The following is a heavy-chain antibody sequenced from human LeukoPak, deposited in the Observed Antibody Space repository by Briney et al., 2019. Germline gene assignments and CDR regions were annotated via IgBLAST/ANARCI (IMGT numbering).Heavy chain of an antibody. CDR1: GGSISSGGYY. D-gene: IGHD6-6*01. J-gene: IGHJ4*02. CDR3: ARGSSSSRPNFDY. Sequence: SETLSLTCTVSGGSISSGGYYWTWIRQHPEKGLEGIGYIYYNGSTYYNPSLKSRITISADTSKNQFSLKVSSVTAADTDVYYCARGSSSSRPNFDYWGQGSLVTVSS. V-gene: IGHV4-31*03. CDR2: IYYNGST.